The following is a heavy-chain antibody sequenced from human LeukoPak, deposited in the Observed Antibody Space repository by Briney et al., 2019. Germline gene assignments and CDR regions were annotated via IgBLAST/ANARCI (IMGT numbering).Heavy chain of an antibody. CDR1: GFTFDDYA. D-gene: IGHD5-12*01. CDR2: ISWNSGSI. CDR3: AKGGYDLDYFMDV. Sequence: GGSLRLSCAASGFTFDDYAMHWVRQAPGKGLEWVSGISWNSGSIGYADSVKGRFTISRDNAKNSLDLQMNSLRTEDTAFYYCAKGGYDLDYFMDVWGKGTTVTVSS. V-gene: IGHV3-9*01. J-gene: IGHJ6*03.